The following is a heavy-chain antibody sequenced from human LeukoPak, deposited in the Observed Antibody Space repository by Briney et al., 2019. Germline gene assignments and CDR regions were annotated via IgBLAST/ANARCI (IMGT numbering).Heavy chain of an antibody. D-gene: IGHD5-18*01. J-gene: IGHJ6*02. CDR3: VRTRYNYAYGLDV. V-gene: IGHV3-11*01. CDR2: VSSGGLTT. Sequence: GGSLRLSCEASGFTFRDYYMTWIRQAPGKGLEWVSSVSSGGLTTYYADSVKGQFTISRDNAKKSLYLQVNSLRAEDTAVYYCVRTRYNYAYGLDVWGQGTTVTVSS. CDR1: GFTFRDYY.